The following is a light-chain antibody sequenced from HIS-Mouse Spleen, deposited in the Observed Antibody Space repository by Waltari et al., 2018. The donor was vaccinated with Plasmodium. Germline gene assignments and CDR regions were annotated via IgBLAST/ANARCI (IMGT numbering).Light chain of an antibody. V-gene: IGLV2-11*01. CDR3: CSYAGSYTFV. Sequence: QSALTQPRSVSGSPGQSVTISCTGTSSDVAGYNSVHWYHQHPGKAPKLMIYDVSKRPSGVPDRFSGSKSGNTASLTISGLQAEDEADYYCCSYAGSYTFVFGTGTKVTVL. CDR1: SSDVAGYNS. CDR2: DVS. J-gene: IGLJ1*01.